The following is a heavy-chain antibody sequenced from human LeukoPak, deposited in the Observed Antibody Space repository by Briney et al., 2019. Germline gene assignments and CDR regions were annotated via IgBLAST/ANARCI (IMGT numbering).Heavy chain of an antibody. CDR1: GFTFSTYG. CDR2: ISYDGSNE. Sequence: GGSLRLSRAASGFTFSTYGMHWVRQAPGKGLEWVAVISYDGSNEYYADSVKGRFTISRDNSKNTLYLQMSSLRAEDTAVYYCAKEFNRGLPDYWGQGTLVTVSS. CDR3: AKEFNRGLPDY. V-gene: IGHV3-30*18. J-gene: IGHJ4*02. D-gene: IGHD2-21*01.